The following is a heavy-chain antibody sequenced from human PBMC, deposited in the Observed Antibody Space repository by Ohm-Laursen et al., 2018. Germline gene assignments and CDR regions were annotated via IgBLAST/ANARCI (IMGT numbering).Heavy chain of an antibody. CDR2: INHRGST. Sequence: SDTLSLTCSVSGDSVSSNSYYWSWIRQPPGKGLEWIGEINHRGSTDYNPSLKSRVTISLNTSKNQFSLKLSSVTAADTAVHYCARRGHAFDIWGQGTMVTVSS. CDR1: GDSVSSNSYY. CDR3: ARRGHAFDI. J-gene: IGHJ3*02. V-gene: IGHV4-39*07.